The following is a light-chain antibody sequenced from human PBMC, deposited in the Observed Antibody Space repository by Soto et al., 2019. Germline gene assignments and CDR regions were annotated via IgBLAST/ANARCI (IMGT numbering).Light chain of an antibody. V-gene: IGKV1-5*01. CDR3: QQYNSFSWS. Sequence: DIQLTQSPSTLSASVGDRVTITCRASQSVFSWLAWYQQKPGKAPKLLIYDASTLEGGVPSRFRGSGSGTEFTLTIGGLQPDDFETYHCQQYNSFSWSFGQGTKVEVK. J-gene: IGKJ1*01. CDR2: DAS. CDR1: QSVFSW.